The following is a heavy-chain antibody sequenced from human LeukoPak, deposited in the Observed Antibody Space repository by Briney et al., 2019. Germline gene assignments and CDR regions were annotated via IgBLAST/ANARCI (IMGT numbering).Heavy chain of an antibody. CDR2: INPTGGST. CDR1: GYTFPSYF. D-gene: IGHD3-22*01. V-gene: IGHV1-46*01. J-gene: IGHJ4*02. Sequence: ASVKVSCKASGYTFPSYFMHWVRQAPGQGLEWMGIINPTGGSTTYAQKFQGRVTITADESTSTAYMELSSLRSEDTAVYYCARDDSSGYYYPDYWGQGTLVTVSS. CDR3: ARDDSSGYYYPDY.